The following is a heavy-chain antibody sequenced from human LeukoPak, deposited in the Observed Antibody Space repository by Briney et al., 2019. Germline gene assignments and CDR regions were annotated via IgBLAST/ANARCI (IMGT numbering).Heavy chain of an antibody. CDR2: IRYDGSNK. V-gene: IGHV3-30*02. Sequence: GGSLRLFCAASGFTFSSYGMHWVRQAPGKGLEWVAFIRYDGSNKYYADSVKGRFTISRDNSKNTLYLQMNSLRAEDTAVYYCAKEGTRFLEWPRGDAFDIWGQGTMVTVSS. D-gene: IGHD3-3*01. J-gene: IGHJ3*02. CDR1: GFTFSSYG. CDR3: AKEGTRFLEWPRGDAFDI.